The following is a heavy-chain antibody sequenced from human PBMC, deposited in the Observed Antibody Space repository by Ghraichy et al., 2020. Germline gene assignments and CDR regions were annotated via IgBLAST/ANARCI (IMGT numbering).Heavy chain of an antibody. D-gene: IGHD6-6*01. CDR2: ISGSGGST. J-gene: IGHJ5*02. CDR3: AKDRGVAARRVPHLKAHWFDP. Sequence: GESLNISCAASGFTFSSYAMSWVRQAPGKGLEWVSAISGSGGSTYYADSVKGRFTISRDNSKNTLYLQMNSLRAEDTAVYYCAKDRGVAARRVPHLKAHWFDPWGQGTLVTVSS. V-gene: IGHV3-23*01. CDR1: GFTFSSYA.